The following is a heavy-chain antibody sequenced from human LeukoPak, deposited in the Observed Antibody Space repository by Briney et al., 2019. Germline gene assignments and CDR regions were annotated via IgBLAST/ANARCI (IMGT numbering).Heavy chain of an antibody. D-gene: IGHD6-13*01. CDR2: ISNGGATR. Sequence: PGGSLRLSCAASGFTFSSYSMNWVRQAPGKGLEWVSAISNGGATRNYADSVKGRLTISRDNSQNTLYLQMNSLRADDTAVYYCAKRVSGSSWEHQTIDYWGQGTLVTVSS. CDR1: GFTFSSYS. J-gene: IGHJ4*02. CDR3: AKRVSGSSWEHQTIDY. V-gene: IGHV3-23*01.